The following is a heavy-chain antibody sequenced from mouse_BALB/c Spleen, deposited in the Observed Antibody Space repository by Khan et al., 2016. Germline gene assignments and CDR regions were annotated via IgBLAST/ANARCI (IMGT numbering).Heavy chain of an antibody. Sequence: EVQLQESGPGLVKPSQSLSLTCSVTGYSITSGYYWNWIRQFPGNKLERMGYISYDGSNNYNPSLKNRISITRDTSKNQFFLKLNSVTTEDTATYYCAMIYYDYDDYWGQGTTLTVSS. CDR1: GYSITSGYY. CDR2: ISYDGSN. V-gene: IGHV3-6*02. CDR3: AMIYYDYDDY. D-gene: IGHD2-4*01. J-gene: IGHJ2*01.